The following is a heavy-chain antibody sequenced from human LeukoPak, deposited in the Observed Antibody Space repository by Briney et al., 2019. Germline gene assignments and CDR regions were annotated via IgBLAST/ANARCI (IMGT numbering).Heavy chain of an antibody. CDR3: ARVPHADYDLWSGYYTLVYFDY. V-gene: IGHV4-31*03. D-gene: IGHD3-3*01. Sequence: PSETLSLTCTVSGGSISSGGYYWSWIRQHPGKGLEWIGYIYYSGSTYYNPSPKSRVTISVDTSKNQFSLKLSSVTAADTAVYYCARVPHADYDLWSGYYTLVYFDYWGQGTLVTVSS. J-gene: IGHJ4*02. CDR1: GGSISSGGYY. CDR2: IYYSGST.